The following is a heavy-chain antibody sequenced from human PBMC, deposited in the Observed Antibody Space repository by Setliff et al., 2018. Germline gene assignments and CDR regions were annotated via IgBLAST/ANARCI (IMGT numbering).Heavy chain of an antibody. CDR2: VFSGDSDT. CDR1: GYRFTTYW. CDR3: ARLGAPASHDAFGI. V-gene: IGHV5-51*01. J-gene: IGHJ3*02. D-gene: IGHD6-25*01. Sequence: GESLKISCKGSGYRFTTYWIGWVRQMPGKGLEWMGIVFSGDSDTRYSPSFQGQVTMSADKSINTAYLQWSSLKASDTAMYYCARLGAPASHDAFGIWGQGTTVTVSS.